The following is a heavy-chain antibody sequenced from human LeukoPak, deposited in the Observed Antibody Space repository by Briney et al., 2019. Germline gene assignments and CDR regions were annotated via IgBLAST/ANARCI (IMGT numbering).Heavy chain of an antibody. Sequence: PSETLSLTCSVSGGSISSSIYYWGWIRQPPGKGLEWIGSIYYSGSTYYNPSLKSRVTISVDTSKNQFSLRLRSVTAADTAVYYCARRLGGSGSYYYWGQGTLVTVSS. CDR3: ARRLGGSGSYYY. V-gene: IGHV4-39*01. CDR2: IYYSGST. CDR1: GGSISSSIYY. J-gene: IGHJ4*02. D-gene: IGHD3-10*01.